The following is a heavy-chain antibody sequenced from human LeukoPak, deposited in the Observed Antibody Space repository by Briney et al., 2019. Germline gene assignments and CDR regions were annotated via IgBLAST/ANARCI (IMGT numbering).Heavy chain of an antibody. J-gene: IGHJ1*01. V-gene: IGHV1-3*01. CDR2: INAGNGNT. Sequence: ASVKVSCKASGYTFTSYAMHWVRQAPGQRLEWMGWINAGNGNTKYSQKFQGRVTITRDTSASTAYMELSSLRSEDTAVYYCARSKWELTGPIQHWGQGTLVTVSS. D-gene: IGHD1-26*01. CDR3: ARSKWELTGPIQH. CDR1: GYTFTSYA.